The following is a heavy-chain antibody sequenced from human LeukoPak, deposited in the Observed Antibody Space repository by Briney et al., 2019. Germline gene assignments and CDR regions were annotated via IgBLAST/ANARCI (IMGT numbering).Heavy chain of an antibody. J-gene: IGHJ6*02. CDR2: IYYTGST. D-gene: IGHD6-25*01. Sequence: SETLSLTCTVSGGSISSYYWSWIRQSPGKGLEWIGNIYYTGSTNFNPSLKGRVTISVDTSKNQFSLKLDSVTAADTALYYCARHGGYYHYYGMDLWGQGTTVIVSS. CDR1: GGSISSYY. V-gene: IGHV4-59*08. CDR3: ARHGGYYHYYGMDL.